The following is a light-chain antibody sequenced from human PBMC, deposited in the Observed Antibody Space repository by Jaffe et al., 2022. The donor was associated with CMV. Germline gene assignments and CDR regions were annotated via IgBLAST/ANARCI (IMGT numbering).Light chain of an antibody. CDR1: SLRSYS. V-gene: IGLV3-19*01. J-gene: IGLJ3*02. CDR3: KSRDRTGNYWM. CDR2: GKN. Sequence: SSELTQDPVVSVALGQIVTITCQGDSLRSYSASWYQQKPGQAPILVIYGKNSRPSGIPDRFSASTSGNTASLTITGAQAEDEADYYCKSRDRTGNYWMFGGGSKLTVL.